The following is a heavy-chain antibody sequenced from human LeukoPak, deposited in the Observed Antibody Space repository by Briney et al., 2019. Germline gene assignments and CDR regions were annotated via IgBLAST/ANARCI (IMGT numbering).Heavy chain of an antibody. CDR2: ISGSGGST. D-gene: IGHD6-13*01. V-gene: IGHV3-23*01. Sequence: GGSLRLSCAASGVTFSSYAMSWVRQAPGKGLEWVSAISGSGGSTYYADSVKGRFTISRDNSKNTLYLQMNSLRAEDTAVYYCAKLGPYSSSWFEYFQHWGQGTLVTVSS. CDR1: GVTFSSYA. CDR3: AKLGPYSSSWFEYFQH. J-gene: IGHJ1*01.